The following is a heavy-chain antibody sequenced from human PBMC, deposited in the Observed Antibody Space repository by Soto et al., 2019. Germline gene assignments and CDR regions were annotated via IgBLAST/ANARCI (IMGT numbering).Heavy chain of an antibody. CDR1: GYTFTNHD. D-gene: IGHD3-10*01. CDR3: ARADQFGFGVDY. Sequence: QVQLVQSGAEVKKPGASVKVSCKASGYTFTNHDINWVRQVPGQGLEWMGWMIPDSGRTGYAQKCQGRVTMTRNTSTSTAYMELSSLGNEDTAVYYCARADQFGFGVDYWGQGTLVTVSS. J-gene: IGHJ4*02. V-gene: IGHV1-8*01. CDR2: MIPDSGRT.